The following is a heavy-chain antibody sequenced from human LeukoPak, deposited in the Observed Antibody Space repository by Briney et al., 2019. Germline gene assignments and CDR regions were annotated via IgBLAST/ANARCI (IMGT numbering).Heavy chain of an antibody. CDR2: ISGSGGST. CDR3: AKGGGIVTY. V-gene: IGHV3-23*01. Sequence: PGGTLRLSCAASGFTFSSYGMSWVRQAPGKGLEWVSAISGSGGSTYYADSVKGRFTIPRDNSKNTLYLQMNSLRAEDTAVYYCAKGGGIVTYWGQGTLVTVSS. CDR1: GFTFSSYG. J-gene: IGHJ4*02. D-gene: IGHD1-26*01.